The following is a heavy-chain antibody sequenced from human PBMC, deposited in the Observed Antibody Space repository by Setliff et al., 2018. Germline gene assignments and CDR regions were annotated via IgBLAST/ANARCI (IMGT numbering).Heavy chain of an antibody. J-gene: IGHJ4*02. D-gene: IGHD2-21*02. Sequence: LRLSCAASGFTFSDYYMSWIRQAPGKGLEWVSYISNSGSTIYYADSVKGRFTISRDNAKNSLYLEMNSLRAEDTAVYYCARTPIVVVTYFDYWGQGTLVTVSS. CDR2: ISNSGSTI. CDR1: GFTFSDYY. V-gene: IGHV3-11*01. CDR3: ARTPIVVVTYFDY.